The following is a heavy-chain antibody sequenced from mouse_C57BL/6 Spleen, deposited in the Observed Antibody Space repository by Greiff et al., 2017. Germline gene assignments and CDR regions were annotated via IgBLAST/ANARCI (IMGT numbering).Heavy chain of an antibody. CDR1: GFTFSDYG. CDR2: ISSGSSTI. V-gene: IGHV5-17*01. D-gene: IGHD1-1*01. J-gene: IGHJ1*01. Sequence: EVKLVESGGGLVKPGGSLKLSCAASGFTFSDYGMHWVRQAPEKGLEWVAYISSGSSTIYYADTVKGRFTFSRDNATNTLFLQMNSLRSEDTAMYYCARDTVSPDWYLDDWGQGTTVTVSS. CDR3: ARDTVSPDWYLDD.